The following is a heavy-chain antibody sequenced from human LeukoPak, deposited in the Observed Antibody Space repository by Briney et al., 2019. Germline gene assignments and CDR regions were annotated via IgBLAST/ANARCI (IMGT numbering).Heavy chain of an antibody. Sequence: GASVKVSCKTSGYTFTGYYIHWVRQAPGQGLEWMGWINPNSGGTNYAQKFQGRVSMTRDTSISTAYMELSSLRSEDTAVYYCARASPPRAEATGRGEFDYWGQGTLVTVSS. D-gene: IGHD1-14*01. J-gene: IGHJ4*02. CDR1: GYTFTGYY. CDR3: ARASPPRAEATGRGEFDY. CDR2: INPNSGGT. V-gene: IGHV1-2*02.